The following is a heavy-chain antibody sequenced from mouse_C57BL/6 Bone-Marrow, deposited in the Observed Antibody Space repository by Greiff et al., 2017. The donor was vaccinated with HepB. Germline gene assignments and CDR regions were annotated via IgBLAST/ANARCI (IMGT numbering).Heavy chain of an antibody. CDR1: GFTFSSYA. D-gene: IGHD2-3*01. CDR2: ISDGGSYT. Sequence: EVKVVESGGGLVKPGGSLKLSCAASGFTFSSYAMSWVRQTPEKRLEWVATISDGGSYTYYPDNVKGRFTISRDNAKNNLYLQMSHLKSEDTAMYYCARDGYYPAWFAYWGQGTLVTVSA. V-gene: IGHV5-4*01. CDR3: ARDGYYPAWFAY. J-gene: IGHJ3*01.